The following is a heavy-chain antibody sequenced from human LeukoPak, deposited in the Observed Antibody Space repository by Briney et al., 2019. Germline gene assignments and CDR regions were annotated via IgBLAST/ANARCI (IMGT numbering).Heavy chain of an antibody. D-gene: IGHD3-3*01. V-gene: IGHV4-30-4*01. CDR1: GCSISSGDYY. CDR3: ARGEHDFWSGYYLGFDP. J-gene: IGHJ5*02. Sequence: SETLSLTCTVSGCSISSGDYYWSWIRQPPGKGLEWIGYIYYSGSTYYNPSLKSRVTISVDTSKNQFSLKLSSVTAADTAVYYCARGEHDFWSGYYLGFDPWGQGTLVTVSS. CDR2: IYYSGST.